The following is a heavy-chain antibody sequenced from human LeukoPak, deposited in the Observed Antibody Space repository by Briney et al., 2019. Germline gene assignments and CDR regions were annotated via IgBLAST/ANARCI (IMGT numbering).Heavy chain of an antibody. Sequence: SETLSLTGTVSGGSIGSYYWSWIRQPPGRGLEWIGYIYYSGSTKLNPSLKSRVAISIDTSKNRFSLKLNSMTAADTAIYFCARAPPNWEDAFDIWGQGTMVTVSS. D-gene: IGHD7-27*01. CDR1: GGSIGSYY. V-gene: IGHV4-59*01. CDR3: ARAPPNWEDAFDI. J-gene: IGHJ3*02. CDR2: IYYSGST.